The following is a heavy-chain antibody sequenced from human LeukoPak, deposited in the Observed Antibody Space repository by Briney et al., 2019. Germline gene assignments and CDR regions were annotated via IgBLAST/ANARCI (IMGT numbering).Heavy chain of an antibody. CDR2: VSGYNGNT. J-gene: IGHJ4*03. V-gene: IGHV1-18*01. CDR3: ARELINFHDHTNTGFFDS. Sequence: ASVKVSCKAAGYTFTSYGISWVRQAPGQGPEWMGWVSGYNGNTRYTQKFQGRVTMTTDTSTSTAYMELRSLRSDDTAVYYCARELINFHDHTNTGFFDSWGQGTLVTVSS. CDR1: GYTFTSYG. D-gene: IGHD1-14*01.